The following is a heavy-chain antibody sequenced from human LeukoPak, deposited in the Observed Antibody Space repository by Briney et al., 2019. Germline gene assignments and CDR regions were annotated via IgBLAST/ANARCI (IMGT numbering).Heavy chain of an antibody. V-gene: IGHV3-74*01. CDR1: VFTFSSYG. CDR3: ARDYLCAFDI. Sequence: GGSLRLSCAASVFTFSSYGMHWVRQGPGKGLVWVSRINTDGSSTSNADSVKGRFTISRDNAKNTLYLQMNSLRAEDTAAYYCARDYLCAFDIWGQGTMVTVSS. D-gene: IGHD5-12*01. J-gene: IGHJ3*02. CDR2: INTDGSST.